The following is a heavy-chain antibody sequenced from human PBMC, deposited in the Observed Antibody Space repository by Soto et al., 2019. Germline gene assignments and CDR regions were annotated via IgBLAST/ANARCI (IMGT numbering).Heavy chain of an antibody. J-gene: IGHJ4*02. CDR3: ARGTHYDFWSGPFDY. CDR2: ISSSSSYT. V-gene: IGHV3-11*06. CDR1: GFTFSDYY. D-gene: IGHD3-3*01. Sequence: TGGSLRLSCAASGFTFSDYYMSWIRQAPGKGLEWVSYISSSSSYTNYADSVKGRFTISRDNAKNSLYLQMNSLRAEDTAVYYCARGTHYDFWSGPFDYWGQGTLVTVSS.